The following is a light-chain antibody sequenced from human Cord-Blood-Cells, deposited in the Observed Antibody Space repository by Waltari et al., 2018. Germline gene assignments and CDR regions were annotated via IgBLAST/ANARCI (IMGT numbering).Light chain of an antibody. CDR2: WAS. CDR1: QSVLYSSNNKNY. J-gene: IGKJ2*01. CDR3: QQYYSTPYT. Sequence: DIVMTQSPDSLAVSLGERATINCKSSQSVLYSSNNKNYLAWYQQKPGQPPKLLIYWASTRESGVPDRSSGSGSGTDFTLTISSLQAEDVAVYYCQQYYSTPYTFGQGTKLAIK. V-gene: IGKV4-1*01.